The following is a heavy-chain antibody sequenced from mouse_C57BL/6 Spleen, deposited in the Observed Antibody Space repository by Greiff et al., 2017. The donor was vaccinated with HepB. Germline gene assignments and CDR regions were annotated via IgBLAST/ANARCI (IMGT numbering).Heavy chain of an antibody. CDR1: GFTFTDYY. V-gene: IGHV7-4*01. CDR3: VNAVNYYYSSSFFAY. J-gene: IGHJ3*01. CDR2: IRNKANGYTT. D-gene: IGHD1-1*01. Sequence: EVKLMESGGGLVQPGASLRLSCAASGFTFTDYYMSWVRQPPGKAPEWLALIRNKANGYTTEYTASVKVRFTISRDNYQNILYLQMNTRSAEDSDTYFYVNAVNYYYSSSFFAYWGQGTLVTVSA.